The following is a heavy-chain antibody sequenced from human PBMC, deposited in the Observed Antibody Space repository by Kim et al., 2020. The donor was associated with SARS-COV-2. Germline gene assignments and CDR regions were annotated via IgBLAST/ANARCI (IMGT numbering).Heavy chain of an antibody. J-gene: IGHJ6*02. CDR3: ARFAGTAGWGYYGMDV. D-gene: IGHD6-13*01. V-gene: IGHV3-30*04. Sequence: LSLSCAASGFTFSSYAMHWVRQAPGKGLEWVAVISYDGSNKYYADSVKGRFTISRDNSKNTLYLQMNSLRAEDTAVYYCARFAGTAGWGYYGMDVWGQGTTVTVSS. CDR2: ISYDGSNK. CDR1: GFTFSSYA.